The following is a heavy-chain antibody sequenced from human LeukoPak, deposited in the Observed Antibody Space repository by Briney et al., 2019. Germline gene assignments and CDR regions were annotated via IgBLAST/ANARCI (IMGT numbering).Heavy chain of an antibody. CDR3: ARDRPWELLAPVVAFDI. J-gene: IGHJ3*02. CDR2: ISAYNGNT. Sequence: GASVKVSCKASGYTFTFYYIHWVRQVPGQGLEWMGWISAYNGNTNYAQKLQGRVTMTTGTSTSTAYMELRSLRSDDTAVYYCARDRPWELLAPVVAFDIWGQGTMVTVSS. D-gene: IGHD1-26*01. V-gene: IGHV1-18*04. CDR1: GYTFTFYY.